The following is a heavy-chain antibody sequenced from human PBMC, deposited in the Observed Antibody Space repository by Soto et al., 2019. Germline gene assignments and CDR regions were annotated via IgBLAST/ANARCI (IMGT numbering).Heavy chain of an antibody. D-gene: IGHD3-16*01. CDR2: ISAYNGNT. CDR3: ARSGARLIPTWIDP. V-gene: IGHV1-18*01. Sequence: ASVKVSCKASGYIFTNYGISWVRQAPGYGPEWMGWISAYNGNTNYTQKVQGRVTMTTDTSTSTAYMELRSLRFDDTAVYYCARSGARLIPTWIDPWGQGTLVTVSS. CDR1: GYIFTNYG. J-gene: IGHJ5*02.